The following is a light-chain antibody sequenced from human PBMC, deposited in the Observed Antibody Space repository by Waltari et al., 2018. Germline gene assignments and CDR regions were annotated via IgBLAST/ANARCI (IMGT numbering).Light chain of an antibody. Sequence: QSVLTQPPSASETPGQRVTISCSGSISNLGSNYLYWYQQVPGAAPRLLIYRNNQRPSGVPARFSGSKFGPSASLAIDWLRSEDEAVYYCASWDDSHYVFGPGTKVTVL. V-gene: IGLV1-47*01. CDR2: RNN. J-gene: IGLJ1*01. CDR1: ISNLGSNY. CDR3: ASWDDSHYV.